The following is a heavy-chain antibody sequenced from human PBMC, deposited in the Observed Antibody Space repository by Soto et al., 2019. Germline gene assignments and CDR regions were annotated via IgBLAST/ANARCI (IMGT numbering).Heavy chain of an antibody. J-gene: IGHJ3*02. Sequence: PGGSLRLSCAASAFTFSSYWMSWVRQAPGKGLEWVANIKQDGSEKYYVDSVKGRFTISRDNAKNSLYLQMNSLRAEDTAVYYCARDLFEAARRGKYAFEIWGQGTMVTVSS. D-gene: IGHD6-6*01. CDR1: AFTFSSYW. CDR3: ARDLFEAARRGKYAFEI. CDR2: IKQDGSEK. V-gene: IGHV3-7*03.